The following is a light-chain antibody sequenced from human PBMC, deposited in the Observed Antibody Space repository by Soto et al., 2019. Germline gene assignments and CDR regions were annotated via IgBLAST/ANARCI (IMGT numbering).Light chain of an antibody. V-gene: IGKV3-20*01. CDR2: GAS. J-gene: IGKJ1*01. CDR3: QHYDTSLPWT. CDR1: QSVIYSY. Sequence: EIVLTQSPGTLSLSPGERATLSCRASQSVIYSYVAWYQQKPGQAPRLLIYGASFRATGIPDRFSGRGSGTDFTLTISRLEPEDFAVYYCQHYDTSLPWTFGQGTKVEIK.